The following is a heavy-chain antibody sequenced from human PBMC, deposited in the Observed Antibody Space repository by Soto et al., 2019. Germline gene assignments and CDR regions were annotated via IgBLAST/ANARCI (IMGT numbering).Heavy chain of an antibody. J-gene: IGHJ6*02. D-gene: IGHD6-25*01. CDR1: GGSISSYY. Sequence: SETLSLICTVSGGSISSYYWSWIRQPAGKGLEWIGRIYTSGSTNYNPSLKSRVTMSVDTSKNQFSLKLSSVTAADTAVYYCARSGAARTYYYYYGMDVWGQGTTVTVSS. V-gene: IGHV4-4*07. CDR3: ARSGAARTYYYYYGMDV. CDR2: IYTSGST.